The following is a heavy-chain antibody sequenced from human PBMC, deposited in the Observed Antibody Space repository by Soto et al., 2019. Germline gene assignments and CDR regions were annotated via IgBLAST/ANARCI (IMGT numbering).Heavy chain of an antibody. D-gene: IGHD2-15*01. J-gene: IGHJ6*02. Sequence: SVKVSCKASGGTFSSYAISWVRQAPGQGLEWMGGIIPIFGTANYAQKFQGRVTITADESTSTAYMELSSLRSEDTAVYYCARGKGGCSGGSCYPNYYYYGMDVWGQGTTVTVSS. V-gene: IGHV1-69*01. CDR2: IIPIFGTA. CDR1: GGTFSSYA. CDR3: ARGKGGCSGGSCYPNYYYYGMDV.